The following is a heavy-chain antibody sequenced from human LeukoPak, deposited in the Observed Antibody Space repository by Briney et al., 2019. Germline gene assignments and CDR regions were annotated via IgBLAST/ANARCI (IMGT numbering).Heavy chain of an antibody. CDR2: IKQDGSEK. CDR1: GFTFSNAW. J-gene: IGHJ4*02. CDR3: ARIEDGGLGY. V-gene: IGHV3-7*01. Sequence: GGSLRLSCAASGFTFSNAWMSWVRQAPGKGLEWVANIKQDGSEKYYVDSVKGRFTISRDNAKNSLYLQMNSLRAEDTAVYYCARIEDGGLGYWGQGTLVTVSS. D-gene: IGHD3-10*01.